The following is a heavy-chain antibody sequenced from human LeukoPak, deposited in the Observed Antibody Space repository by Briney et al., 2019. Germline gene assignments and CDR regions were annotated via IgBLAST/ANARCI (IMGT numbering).Heavy chain of an antibody. CDR1: GFTFSDYY. CDR3: ARDAIAVAGTAGDAFDI. V-gene: IGHV3-11*04. D-gene: IGHD6-19*01. CDR2: ISSSGSTI. Sequence: PGGSLRLSCAASGFTFSDYYMSWIRQAPGQGLEWVSYISSSGSTIYYADSVKGRFTISRDNAKNSLYLQMNSLRAEDTAVYYCARDAIAVAGTAGDAFDIWGQGTMVTVSS. J-gene: IGHJ3*02.